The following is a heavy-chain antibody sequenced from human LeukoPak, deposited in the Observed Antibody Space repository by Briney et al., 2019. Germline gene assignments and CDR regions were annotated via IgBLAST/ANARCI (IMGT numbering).Heavy chain of an antibody. CDR3: AREEGSSGWWAQNY. D-gene: IGHD6-19*01. V-gene: IGHV4-4*02. CDR1: GASIISSDW. CDR2: ICHGGNT. J-gene: IGHJ4*02. Sequence: KPSETLSLTCAVSGASIISSDWWSWVRQPPGKGLEWIGEICHGGNTNYNPSLEGRVAISVDKSKNQFSLELTSVTAADTAVYYCAREEGSSGWWAQNYWGQGTLVTVSS.